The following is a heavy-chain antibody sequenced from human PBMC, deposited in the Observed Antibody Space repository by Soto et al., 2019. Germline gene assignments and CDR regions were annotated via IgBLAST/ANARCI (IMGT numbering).Heavy chain of an antibody. CDR3: ARGYSSSWFFAFDY. CDR1: GFTFSSYS. V-gene: IGHV3-21*01. CDR2: ISSSSSYI. J-gene: IGHJ4*02. Sequence: GGSLRLSCAASGFTFSSYSMNWVRQAPGKGLEWVSSISSSSSYIYYADSVKGRFTISRDNAKNSLYLQMNSLRAEDTAVYYCARGYSSSWFFAFDYWGQGTLVTVSS. D-gene: IGHD6-13*01.